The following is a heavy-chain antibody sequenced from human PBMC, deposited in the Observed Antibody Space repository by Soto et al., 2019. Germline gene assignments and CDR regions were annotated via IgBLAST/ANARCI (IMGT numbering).Heavy chain of an antibody. J-gene: IGHJ4*02. CDR2: IWYDGSNK. D-gene: IGHD5-12*01. Sequence: VGSLRLSCAASGFTFSSYGMHWVRQAPGKGLEWVAVIWYDGSNKYYADSVKGRFTISRDNSKNTLYLQMNSLRAEDTAVYYCARDPGWLQGYFDYWGQGTLVTVSS. CDR1: GFTFSSYG. CDR3: ARDPGWLQGYFDY. V-gene: IGHV3-33*01.